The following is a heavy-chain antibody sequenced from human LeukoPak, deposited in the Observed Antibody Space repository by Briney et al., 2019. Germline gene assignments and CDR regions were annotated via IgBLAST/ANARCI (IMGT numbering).Heavy chain of an antibody. CDR2: IYYRGNT. D-gene: IGHD4-23*01. J-gene: IGHJ2*01. V-gene: IGHV4-59*01. Sequence: SETLSLTCTVSGGSISSFYWSWLRQPPGKGLEWIGYIYYRGNTQYNPSLKSRVTISVDTYKNQFSLRLTSVTAADTAVYYCARDLDNGGSSIWYFDLWGRGTLVTVSS. CDR3: ARDLDNGGSSIWYFDL. CDR1: GGSISSFY.